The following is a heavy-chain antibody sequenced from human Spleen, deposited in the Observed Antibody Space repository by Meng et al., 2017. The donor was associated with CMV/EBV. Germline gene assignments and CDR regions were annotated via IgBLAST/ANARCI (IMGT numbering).Heavy chain of an antibody. CDR3: ARDISGDYDFWSGLGDY. Sequence: GESLKISCAASGFTFKNYAMSWVRQAPGKGLEWVSIIYSGGSGTYYAESVKGRFTISRDNSKDTLSLEMNSLRADDTAVYYCARDISGDYDFWSGLGDYWGQGALVTVSS. V-gene: IGHV3-23*03. CDR1: GFTFKNYA. J-gene: IGHJ4*02. D-gene: IGHD3-3*01. CDR2: IYSGGSGT.